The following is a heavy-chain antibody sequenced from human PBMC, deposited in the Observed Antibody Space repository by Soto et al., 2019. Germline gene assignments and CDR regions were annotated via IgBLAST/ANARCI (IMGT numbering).Heavy chain of an antibody. CDR2: ISSSGNGT. CDR1: GFTFSKYA. Sequence: GGSLRLSCAASGFTFSKYAMSWVRQARGKGPEWVSFISSSGNGTYYADSVKGRFTISRDNSKNTLYVQMNNLRAEDTAIYYCAKRFFGSGSPPGAFDVWGQGTMVTVSS. J-gene: IGHJ3*01. V-gene: IGHV3-23*01. D-gene: IGHD3-10*01. CDR3: AKRFFGSGSPPGAFDV.